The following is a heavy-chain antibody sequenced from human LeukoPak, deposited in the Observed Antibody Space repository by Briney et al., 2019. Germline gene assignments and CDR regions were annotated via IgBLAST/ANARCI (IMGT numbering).Heavy chain of an antibody. CDR3: ARDGPRGYFQH. Sequence: ASVKVSCNTSGYIFTSYGISWVRQAPGQGLEYMGWINTYNGHINYAQKLQGRVTVTTDTSTSTAYLELRSLRSDDTAVYYCARDGPRGYFQHWGQGTLITVSS. J-gene: IGHJ1*01. V-gene: IGHV1-18*01. CDR2: INTYNGHI. D-gene: IGHD1-14*01. CDR1: GYIFTSYG.